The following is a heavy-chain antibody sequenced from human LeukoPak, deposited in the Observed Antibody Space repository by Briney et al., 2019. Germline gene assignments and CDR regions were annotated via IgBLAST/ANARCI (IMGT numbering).Heavy chain of an antibody. CDR3: ARDHLPEYNWFGP. V-gene: IGHV4-30-4*01. CDR1: GGSISSGDYY. J-gene: IGHJ5*02. CDR2: IYYSGST. Sequence: SETLSLTCTVSGGSISSGDYYWSWIRQPPGKGLEWIGYIYYSGSTYYNPSLKSRVTISVDTSKNQFSLKLSSVTAADTAVYYCARDHLPEYNWFGPWGQGTLVTVSS.